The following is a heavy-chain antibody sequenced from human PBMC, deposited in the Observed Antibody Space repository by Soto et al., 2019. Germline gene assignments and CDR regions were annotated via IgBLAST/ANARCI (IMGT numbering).Heavy chain of an antibody. D-gene: IGHD1-20*01. CDR1: GGSISSCGYY. J-gene: IGHJ5*02. Sequence: QVQLQESGPGLLKPSQTLSLTCTVSGGSISSCGYYWGWIRQHPGKGLEWIGYIYYSGSTYYNPSLKSRVTISVDTSKNQFSLKLSSVTAADTAVYYCARVGGINWFDPWGQGTLVTVSS. CDR2: IYYSGST. V-gene: IGHV4-31*03. CDR3: ARVGGINWFDP.